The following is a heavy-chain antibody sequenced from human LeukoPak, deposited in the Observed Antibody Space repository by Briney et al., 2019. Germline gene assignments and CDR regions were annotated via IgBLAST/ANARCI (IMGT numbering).Heavy chain of an antibody. V-gene: IGHV3-30*18. CDR2: ISYVGSNK. D-gene: IGHD2-2*01. CDR1: GFTFSSYG. Sequence: GRSLRLSCAASGFTFSSYGMEGVRQAPRKGLEGVAVISYVGSNKYYAASVKGRFTISRDNSKNTLYLQMNSLRAEDTAVYYCAKDKWYCSSTSCPYYYYYGMDVWGQGTTVTVSS. CDR3: AKDKWYCSSTSCPYYYYYGMDV. J-gene: IGHJ6*02.